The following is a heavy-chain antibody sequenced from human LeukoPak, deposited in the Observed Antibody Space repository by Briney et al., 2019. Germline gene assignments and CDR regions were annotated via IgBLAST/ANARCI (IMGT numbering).Heavy chain of an antibody. V-gene: IGHV4-4*07. Sequence: KASETLSLTCTVSGGSISSYYWSWIRQPAGKGLEWIGRIYTSGSTNYNPSLKSRVTMSVDTSKNQFSLKLSSVTAADTAVYYCARVRRDYYGSGSYYYYYYYMDVWGKGTTVTISS. J-gene: IGHJ6*03. D-gene: IGHD3-10*01. CDR1: GGSISSYY. CDR3: ARVRRDYYGSGSYYYYYYYMDV. CDR2: IYTSGST.